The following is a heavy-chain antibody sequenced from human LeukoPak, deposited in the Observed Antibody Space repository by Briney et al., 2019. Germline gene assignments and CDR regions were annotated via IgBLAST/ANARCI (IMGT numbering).Heavy chain of an antibody. D-gene: IGHD5-12*01. J-gene: IGHJ4*02. CDR1: GFTFSSYG. Sequence: GGSLRLSCAASGFTFSSYGMHWVRQAPGKGLEWVAFIRYDGSNKYYADSVKGRFTISRDNSKNTLYLQMNSLRAEDTAVYYCAKDHVDIVATIIDYWGQGTLVTVSS. V-gene: IGHV3-30*02. CDR3: AKDHVDIVATIIDY. CDR2: IRYDGSNK.